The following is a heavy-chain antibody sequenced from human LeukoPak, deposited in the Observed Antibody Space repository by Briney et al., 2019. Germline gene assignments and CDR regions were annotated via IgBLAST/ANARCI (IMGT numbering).Heavy chain of an antibody. V-gene: IGHV1-8*01. CDR1: GYTFTSYD. Sequence: ASVKVSCKASGYTFTSYDINWVRQATGQGLEWMGWMNPNSGNTGYAQKFQGRVTMTRNTSISTAYMELSSLTSEDTAVYYCARVQRVEFPLKYYFDYWGQGTLVTVSS. CDR3: ARVQRVEFPLKYYFDY. D-gene: IGHD2-21*01. J-gene: IGHJ4*02. CDR2: MNPNSGNT.